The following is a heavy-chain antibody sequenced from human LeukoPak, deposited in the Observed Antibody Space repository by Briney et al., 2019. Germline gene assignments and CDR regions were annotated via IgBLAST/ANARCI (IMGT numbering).Heavy chain of an antibody. D-gene: IGHD6-13*01. CDR2: INPNSGGT. CDR1: GYTFTGYY. Sequence: ASVKVSCKASGYTFTGYYMHRVRQAPGQGLEWMGWINPNSGGTNYAQKFQSRVTMTRDTSISTAYMEMSRLRSDDTAVYYCARDSDSSSWYGRRYYFDDWGQGTLVTVSS. J-gene: IGHJ4*02. CDR3: ARDSDSSSWYGRRYYFDD. V-gene: IGHV1-2*02.